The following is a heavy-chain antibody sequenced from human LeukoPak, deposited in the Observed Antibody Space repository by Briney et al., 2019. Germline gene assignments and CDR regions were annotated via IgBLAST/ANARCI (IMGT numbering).Heavy chain of an antibody. Sequence: GGSLRLSCAASGFTFSSYWMQWVRQAPGKGLVWVSRINSDGSSTFYADSVKGRFTISRDNAKNTLYLQMNSLRAEDTAVYYCARDPVRRLIAYWRQGTLVTVSS. J-gene: IGHJ4*02. CDR3: ARDPVRRLIAY. CDR2: INSDGSST. CDR1: GFTFSSYW. D-gene: IGHD3-10*01. V-gene: IGHV3-74*01.